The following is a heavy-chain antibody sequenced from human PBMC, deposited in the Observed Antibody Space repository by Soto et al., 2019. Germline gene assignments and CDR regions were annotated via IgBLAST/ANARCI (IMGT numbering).Heavy chain of an antibody. Sequence: ASVKVSCKASGYTFTSYGISWVRQAPGQGPEWMGWISGHNGNTNHPQSLQGRVTMTTDTSRNTAYMELRSLRSDDTAVYYCARHRFNYYDNTVYYYFDYWGQGTRVTVSS. CDR3: ARHRFNYYDNTVYYYFDY. CDR2: ISGHNGNT. CDR1: GYTFTSYG. V-gene: IGHV1-18*04. J-gene: IGHJ4*02. D-gene: IGHD3-22*01.